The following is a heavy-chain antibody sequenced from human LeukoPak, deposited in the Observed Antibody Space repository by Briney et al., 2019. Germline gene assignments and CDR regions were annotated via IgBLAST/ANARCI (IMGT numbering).Heavy chain of an antibody. D-gene: IGHD3-22*01. J-gene: IGHJ5*02. CDR1: GFMFSSNW. CDR3: AKEQVYYDSSGYPYNWFDP. V-gene: IGHV3-7*03. Sequence: PGGSLRLSCAASGFMFSSNWMSWVRLAPGKGLEWVANIKEDGTETYYVDSVKGRFTISRDNSKNTLYLQMNSLRAEDTAVYYCAKEQVYYDSSGYPYNWFDPWGQGTLVTVSS. CDR2: IKEDGTET.